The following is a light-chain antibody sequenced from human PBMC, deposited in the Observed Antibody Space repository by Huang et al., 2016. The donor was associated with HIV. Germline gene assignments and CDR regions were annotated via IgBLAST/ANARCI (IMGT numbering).Light chain of an antibody. J-gene: IGKJ4*01. Sequence: IVLTLSPATLAWYPGERVTLSCRASQSVGNYIAWYQQHPGQSPKLLIYDPSNRATGTPVRFSGSGSGTDFTLTISSLESEDFAVYYCQQRSSGVTFGGGTKVQVK. CDR3: QQRSSGVT. V-gene: IGKV3-11*01. CDR1: QSVGNY. CDR2: DPS.